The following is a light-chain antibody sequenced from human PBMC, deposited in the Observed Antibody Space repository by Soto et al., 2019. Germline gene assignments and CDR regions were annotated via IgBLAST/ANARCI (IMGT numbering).Light chain of an antibody. V-gene: IGLV2-18*01. J-gene: IGLJ1*01. CDR3: SLYTSENTYV. Sequence: QAVVTQPPSVSGSPGQSVTISCTGTSTDFVSYNRVSWYQQPPGTAPKLIIYEASNRPSGVPDRFSGSKSGNTASLTISGLQAADEADYYCSLYTSENTYVFGTGTQLTVL. CDR2: EAS. CDR1: STDFVSYNR.